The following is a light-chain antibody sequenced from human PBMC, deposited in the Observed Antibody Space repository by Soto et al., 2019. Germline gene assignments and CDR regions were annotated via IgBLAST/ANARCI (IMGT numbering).Light chain of an antibody. V-gene: IGKV1-39*01. CDR2: AAS. J-gene: IGKJ1*01. CDR1: QSISTF. CDR3: QQRYTTPRT. Sequence: DIQMTQSPSSLSASVGDRVSVTCRASQSISTFLNWYQQRPGEAPKLLIYAASSLQSGVPSRFSGSGSGADFTPTTGSLQPEDFATYDCQQRYTTPRTFGQGTKVEVK.